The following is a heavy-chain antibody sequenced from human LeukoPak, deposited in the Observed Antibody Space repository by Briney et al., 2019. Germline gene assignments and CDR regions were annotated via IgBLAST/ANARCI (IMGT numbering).Heavy chain of an antibody. Sequence: NPSETLSLTCTVSGGSISSGGYYWSWIRQHPGKGLEWIGYIYYSGSTYYNPSLKSRVTISVDTSKNQFSLKLSSVTAADTAVYYCARYYYDSSGYYPLPSHWGQGTLVTVSS. CDR2: IYYSGST. CDR1: GGSISSGGYY. CDR3: ARYYYDSSGYYPLPSH. V-gene: IGHV4-31*03. D-gene: IGHD3-22*01. J-gene: IGHJ4*02.